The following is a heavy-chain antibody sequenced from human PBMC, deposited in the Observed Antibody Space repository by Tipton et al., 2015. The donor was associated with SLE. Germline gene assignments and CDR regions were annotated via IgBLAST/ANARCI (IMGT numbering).Heavy chain of an antibody. CDR3: ARDLFVEFYRSWSDYAYYFDY. D-gene: IGHD3-3*01. J-gene: IGHJ4*02. CDR1: GYSISSGFY. CDR2: IYHSGST. Sequence: TLSLTCSVSGYSISSGFYLGWLRQSPGKGLEWIGGIYHSGSTQYNPSLKSRATISVDTSGNQVSLRLRSVTAAGTAVYYCARDLFVEFYRSWSDYAYYFDYWGQGVLVTVSS. V-gene: IGHV4-38-2*02.